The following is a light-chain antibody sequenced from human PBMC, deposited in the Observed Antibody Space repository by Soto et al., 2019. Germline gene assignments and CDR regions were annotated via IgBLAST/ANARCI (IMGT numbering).Light chain of an antibody. V-gene: IGKV3-20*01. CDR3: QQYGSTPPT. Sequence: EIVLTQSPGTLSLSPGERATLSCRASQSVTSSYLAWYQRKPGQAPRLLIFAASTRATGIPDRFSGSGSGTDFTLIISRLEPEDFALYYCQQYGSTPPTFGQGTKVEIK. CDR2: AAS. CDR1: QSVTSSY. J-gene: IGKJ2*01.